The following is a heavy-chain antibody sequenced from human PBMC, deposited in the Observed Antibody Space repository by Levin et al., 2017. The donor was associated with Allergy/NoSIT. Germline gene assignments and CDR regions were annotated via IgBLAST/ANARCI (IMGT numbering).Heavy chain of an antibody. D-gene: IGHD6-25*01. J-gene: IGHJ4*02. V-gene: IGHV3-30*18. CDR2: ISSDGNKA. CDR3: AKEAATLYFDA. CDR1: KFTFSTYD. Sequence: GGSLRLSCAASKFTFSTYDMHWVRQAPGKGLEWVAIISSDGNKAHYADSVEGRFTISRDNSKNTLYLQMNSLRVEDTAVYFWAKEAATLYFDAGGQGALVTVSS.